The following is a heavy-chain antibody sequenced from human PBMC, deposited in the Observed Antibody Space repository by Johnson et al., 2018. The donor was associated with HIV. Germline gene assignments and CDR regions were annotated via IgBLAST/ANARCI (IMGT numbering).Heavy chain of an antibody. CDR3: ARGRPSGSHDAFDI. CDR2: ISSGGSTK. J-gene: IGHJ3*02. V-gene: IGHV3-11*04. CDR1: GVTFSDYY. D-gene: IGHD3-22*01. Sequence: QMQLVESGGGLVKPGGSLRLSCAASGVTFSDYYMSWIRQAPGNGLEWISYISSGGSTKYYAESVKGRFTISRDNAKNSLYLQMNSLRAEDTAVYYCARGRPSGSHDAFDIWGQGTMVTVSS.